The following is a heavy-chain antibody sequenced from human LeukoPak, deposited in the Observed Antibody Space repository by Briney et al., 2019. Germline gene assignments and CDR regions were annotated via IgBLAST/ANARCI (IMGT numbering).Heavy chain of an antibody. CDR1: GFTFSSYA. CDR2: ISGSGGST. D-gene: IGHD6-13*01. J-gene: IGHJ4*02. V-gene: IGHV3-23*01. Sequence: PGGSLRLSCAASGFTFSSYAMSWVRQAPGKGLEWVSAISGSGGSTYYADSVKGRFTISRDNSKNTLYLQMNSLRAEDTAVYYCASYSSSWYMFFAYWGQGTLVTVSS. CDR3: ASYSSSWYMFFAY.